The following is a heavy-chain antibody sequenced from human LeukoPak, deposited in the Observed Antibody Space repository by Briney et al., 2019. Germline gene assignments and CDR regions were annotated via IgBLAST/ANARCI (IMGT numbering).Heavy chain of an antibody. D-gene: IGHD2-2*01. CDR2: IYHSGST. J-gene: IGHJ5*02. CDR1: GCSISSGYY. CDR3: AGRDRYCSSTSCYVPLEQCWFDP. Sequence: SETLSLTCTVSGCSISSGYYWGWIRQPPGKGLEWIGSIYHSGSTYYNPSLKSRVTISVDTSKNQFSLKLSSVTAADTAVYYCAGRDRYCSSTSCYVPLEQCWFDPWGQGTLVTVSS. V-gene: IGHV4-38-2*02.